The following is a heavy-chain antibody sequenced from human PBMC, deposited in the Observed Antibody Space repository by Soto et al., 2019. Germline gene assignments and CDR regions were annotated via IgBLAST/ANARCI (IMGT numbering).Heavy chain of an antibody. CDR2: IYYSGST. J-gene: IGHJ4*02. CDR3: AGGPYYYDSSGYYYEAFDL. Sequence: SETLSLTCAVSGGSISSAGYSWSWIRQHPGKGLEWIGYIYYSGSTSCNPSLKSRVTISVDTSKNQFSLKLSSVTAADTAVYYCAGGPYYYDSSGYYYEAFDLWGKGNLVT. V-gene: IGHV4-30-2*03. D-gene: IGHD3-22*01. CDR1: GGSISSAGYS.